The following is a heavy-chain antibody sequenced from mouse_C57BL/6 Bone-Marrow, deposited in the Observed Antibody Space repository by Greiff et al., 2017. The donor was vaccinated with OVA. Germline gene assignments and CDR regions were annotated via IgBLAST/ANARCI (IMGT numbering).Heavy chain of an antibody. CDR3: AREYYGSSYGYWYFDV. J-gene: IGHJ1*03. Sequence: VQLQQSGSELRSPGSSVKLSCKDFDSEVFPIAYMSWVRQKPGHGFEWIGGILPSIGRTIYGEKFEDKATLDADTLSNTAYLELNSLTSEDSAIYYCAREYYGSSYGYWYFDVWGTGTTVTVSS. D-gene: IGHD1-1*01. CDR2: ILPSIGRT. CDR1: DSEVFPIAY. V-gene: IGHV15-2*01.